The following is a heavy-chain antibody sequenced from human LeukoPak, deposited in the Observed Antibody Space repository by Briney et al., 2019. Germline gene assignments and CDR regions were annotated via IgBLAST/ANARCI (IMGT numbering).Heavy chain of an antibody. Sequence: GGSLRLSCAASGFTVSSNYMSWVRQAPGKGLEWVSVIYSGATTYYADSVKGRFTISRDNSKNTLYLQMNSLRAEDTAVYYCAKFRGSYPYYYYYMDVWGKGTTVTVSS. D-gene: IGHD1-26*01. J-gene: IGHJ6*03. CDR3: AKFRGSYPYYYYYMDV. CDR2: IYSGATT. V-gene: IGHV3-66*01. CDR1: GFTVSSNY.